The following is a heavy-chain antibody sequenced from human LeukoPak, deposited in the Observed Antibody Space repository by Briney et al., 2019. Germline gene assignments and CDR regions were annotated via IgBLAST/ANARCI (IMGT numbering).Heavy chain of an antibody. V-gene: IGHV3-7*01. Sequence: GGSLRLSCEASGFTFSSYWMSWVRQAPGKGLEWVANIKQDGSETYYVDSVRGRFTISRDNAKNSLYLQMNSLRAEDTAVYYCATYSSSNAREFQYWGQGTLVTVSS. D-gene: IGHD2-2*01. J-gene: IGHJ1*01. CDR1: GFTFSSYW. CDR3: ATYSSSNAREFQY. CDR2: IKQDGSET.